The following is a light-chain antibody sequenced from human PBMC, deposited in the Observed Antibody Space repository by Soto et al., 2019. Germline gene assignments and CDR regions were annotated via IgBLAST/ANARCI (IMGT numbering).Light chain of an antibody. J-gene: IGLJ1*01. V-gene: IGLV1-40*01. CDR2: GNS. Sequence: QSVLTQPPSVSGAPGQRVTMSCTGSSSNIGAGYDVHWYQQLPGTAPKLLIYGNSNRPSGVPDRFSGSKSGTSASLAITGLQAEDEADYYCRPYDSSLSEVFGTGTKLTVL. CDR3: RPYDSSLSEV. CDR1: SSNIGAGYD.